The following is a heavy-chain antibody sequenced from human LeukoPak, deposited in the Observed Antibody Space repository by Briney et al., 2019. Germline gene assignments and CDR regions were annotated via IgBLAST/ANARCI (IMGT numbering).Heavy chain of an antibody. CDR1: GFTFSSYS. CDR3: ARVLGYCSGGSCHNYGMDV. V-gene: IGHV3-48*04. Sequence: PGGSLRLSCAASGFTFSSYSMNWVRQAPGKGLEWVSYISSSSSTIYYADSVKGRFTISRDNAKNSLYLQMNSLRAEDTAVYYCARVLGYCSGGSCHNYGMDVWGQGTTVTVSS. J-gene: IGHJ6*02. D-gene: IGHD2-15*01. CDR2: ISSSSSTI.